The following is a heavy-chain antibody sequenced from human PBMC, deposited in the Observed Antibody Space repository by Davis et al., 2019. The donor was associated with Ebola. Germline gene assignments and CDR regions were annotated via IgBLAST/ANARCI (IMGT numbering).Heavy chain of an antibody. CDR2: IYHSGST. CDR3: ARLQLHYYDSSGYSTTNWFDP. V-gene: IGHV4-4*02. D-gene: IGHD3-22*01. J-gene: IGHJ5*02. Sequence: SETLSLTCAVSGGSISSSNWWSWVRQPPGKGLEWIGEIYHSGSTNYNPSLKSRVTISVDKSKNQFSLRLSSVTAADTAVYYCARLQLHYYDSSGYSTTNWFDPWGQGTLVTVSS. CDR1: GGSISSSNW.